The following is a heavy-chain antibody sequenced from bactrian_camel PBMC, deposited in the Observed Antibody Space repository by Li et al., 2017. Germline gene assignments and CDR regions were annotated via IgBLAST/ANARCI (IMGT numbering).Heavy chain of an antibody. J-gene: IGHJ4*01. Sequence: HVQLVESGGGLVQPGGSLRLSCAASGFTFSNNWMHWVRQAPGKGLEWVSSIYTGDGRTDSADSVKGRFTISRNNTKNMLYLQMNSLKTEDTAMYYCAKDFPEVAYLGQYFGQGTQVTVS. CDR2: IYTGDGRT. CDR1: GFTFSNNW. D-gene: IGHD2*01. V-gene: IGHV3S1*01.